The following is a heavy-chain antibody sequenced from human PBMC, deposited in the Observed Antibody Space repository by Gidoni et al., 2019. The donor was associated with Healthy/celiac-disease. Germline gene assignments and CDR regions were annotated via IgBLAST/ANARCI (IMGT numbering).Heavy chain of an antibody. CDR1: GGTFRSYA. J-gene: IGHJ4*02. D-gene: IGHD2-15*01. CDR3: ARSPLGYCSGGSCYSSLY. CDR2: IIPIFGTA. Sequence: QVQLVQSGAEVQKPGSSVKVSCKASGGTFRSYAISWVRQAPGQGLEWMEGIIPIFGTANYAQKFQGRVTITADKSTSTAYMELSSLRSEDTAVYYCARSPLGYCSGGSCYSSLYWGQGTLVTVSS. V-gene: IGHV1-69*06.